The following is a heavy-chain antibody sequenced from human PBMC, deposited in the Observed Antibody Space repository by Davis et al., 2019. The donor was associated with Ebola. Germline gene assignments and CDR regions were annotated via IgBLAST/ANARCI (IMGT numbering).Heavy chain of an antibody. J-gene: IGHJ4*02. CDR1: GFTFSSHW. D-gene: IGHD5-12*01. CDR3: ARDPPQSGGYV. Sequence: GESLKISCAASGFTFSSHWMHWVRQAPGKGLEWVSYITGGSVTIYYADSVKGRFTISRHSSENTVFLQMNSLRPDDTAVYYCARDPPQSGGYVWGQGTLVTVSS. V-gene: IGHV3-48*01. CDR2: ITGGSVTI.